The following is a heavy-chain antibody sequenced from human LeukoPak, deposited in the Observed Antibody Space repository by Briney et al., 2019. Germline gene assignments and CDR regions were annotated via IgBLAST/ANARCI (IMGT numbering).Heavy chain of an antibody. CDR1: GFTFDDYA. J-gene: IGHJ4*02. D-gene: IGHD3-22*01. CDR3: AKARYYYDSSGPFDY. Sequence: PGGSLRLSCAASGFTFDDYAMHWVRQAPGKDLEWVSGISWNSGSIGYADSVKGRFTISRDNAKNSLYLQMNSLRAEETALYYCAKARYYYDSSGPFDYWGQGTLVTVSS. V-gene: IGHV3-9*01. CDR2: ISWNSGSI.